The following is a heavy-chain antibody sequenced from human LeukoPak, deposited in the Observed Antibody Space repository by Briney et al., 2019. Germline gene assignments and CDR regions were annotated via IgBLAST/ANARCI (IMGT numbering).Heavy chain of an antibody. CDR1: GASITNYY. CDR2: IHASGRT. Sequence: SETLSLTCTVSGASITNYYWGWTRQLPGKGLEWIGYIHASGRTGYNPSLKSRVIMSVDTSKNQFSLGLGSVTAADTAIYYCVRHTRYGDYNPYDIWGQGTMVTVSS. D-gene: IGHD4-17*01. CDR3: VRHTRYGDYNPYDI. J-gene: IGHJ3*02. V-gene: IGHV4-4*09.